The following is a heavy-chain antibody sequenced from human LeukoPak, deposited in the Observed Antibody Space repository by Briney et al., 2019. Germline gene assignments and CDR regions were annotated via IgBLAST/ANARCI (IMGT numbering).Heavy chain of an antibody. CDR2: IYYSGST. V-gene: IGHV4-59*01. J-gene: IGHJ4*02. D-gene: IGHD3-3*01. CDR3: ASRSSIWSGYQDTLYYFDS. Sequence: SKTLSLTCTVSGGSISSYYWSWIRQPPGKRLEWIGHIYYSGSTNYNPSLKSRATISVDTSKNQFSLKLSSVTAADTAVYYCASRSSIWSGYQDTLYYFDSWGQGTLVTVSS. CDR1: GGSISSYY.